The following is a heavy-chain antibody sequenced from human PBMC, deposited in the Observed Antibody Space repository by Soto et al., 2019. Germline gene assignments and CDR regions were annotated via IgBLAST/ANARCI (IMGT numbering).Heavy chain of an antibody. CDR1: GFTFSTYW. CDR2: INPDGSAT. J-gene: IGHJ4*02. Sequence: EVQLVESGGGLVQPGATLSLSCAASGFTFSTYWMHWVRQAPGKGLVWISRINPDGSATNYADSVKGRFTISRDSAENTVYLQLNSLRADDTAVYYCARAKYSYDSSGYPSYYFDFWGQGTLVTVSS. CDR3: ARAKYSYDSSGYPSYYFDF. V-gene: IGHV3-74*01. D-gene: IGHD3-22*01.